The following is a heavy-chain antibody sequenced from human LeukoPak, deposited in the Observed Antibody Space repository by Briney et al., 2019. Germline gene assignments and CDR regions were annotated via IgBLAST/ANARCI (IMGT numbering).Heavy chain of an antibody. Sequence: PGGSLRLSCAASGFTFSSYSMNWVRQAPGRGLEWVSYISSSSSTIYYADSVKGRFTISRDNAKNSLYLQMNSLRAEDTAVYYCARRSSSWAGDVWGKGTTVTVSS. CDR2: ISSSSSTI. J-gene: IGHJ6*04. CDR1: GFTFSSYS. CDR3: ARRSSSWAGDV. D-gene: IGHD6-13*01. V-gene: IGHV3-48*01.